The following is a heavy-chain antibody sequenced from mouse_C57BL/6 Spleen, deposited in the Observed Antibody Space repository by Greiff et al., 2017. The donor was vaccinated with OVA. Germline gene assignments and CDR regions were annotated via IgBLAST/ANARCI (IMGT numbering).Heavy chain of an antibody. J-gene: IGHJ4*01. D-gene: IGHD1-1*01. CDR1: GFTFSSYA. CDR3: TRESATTTMDY. Sequence: EVKLVESGEGLVKPGGSLKLSCAASGFTFSSYAMSWVRQTPEKRLEWVAYISSGGDYIYYADTVKGRFTISRDNARNTLYLQMSSLKSEDTAMYYCTRESATTTMDYWGQGTSVTVSS. V-gene: IGHV5-9-1*02. CDR2: ISSGGDYI.